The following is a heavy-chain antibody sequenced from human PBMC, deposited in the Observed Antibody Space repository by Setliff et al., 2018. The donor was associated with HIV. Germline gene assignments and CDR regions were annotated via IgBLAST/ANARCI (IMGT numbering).Heavy chain of an antibody. D-gene: IGHD2-8*02. CDR3: ARDNTVWSCDH. CDR2: INPSDGSR. V-gene: IGHV1-46*01. Sequence: ASVKVSCKASGYAFTSYKMHWVRQAPGQGLEWMGIINPSDGSRRYAQKFQDRLTMTRDTTTTTVYMELSSLRSEDTAVYHCARDNTVWSCDHWGQGTLVTVSS. J-gene: IGHJ4*02. CDR1: GYAFTSYK.